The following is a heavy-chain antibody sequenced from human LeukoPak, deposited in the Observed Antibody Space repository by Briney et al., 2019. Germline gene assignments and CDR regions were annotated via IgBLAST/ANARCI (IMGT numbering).Heavy chain of an antibody. CDR2: IKSKTDGGTT. Sequence: GGSLRLSCAASGFTFSNAWMSWVRQAPGKGLEWVGRIKSKTDGGTTDYAAPVKGRFTISRDDSKNTLYLQMNSLKTEDTAVHYCTTAPDYYDSSDDAFDIWGQGTMVTVSS. J-gene: IGHJ3*02. CDR1: GFTFSNAW. V-gene: IGHV3-15*01. CDR3: TTAPDYYDSSDDAFDI. D-gene: IGHD3-22*01.